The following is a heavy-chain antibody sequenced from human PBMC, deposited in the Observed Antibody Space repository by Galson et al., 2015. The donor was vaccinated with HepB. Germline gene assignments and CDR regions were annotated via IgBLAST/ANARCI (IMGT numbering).Heavy chain of an antibody. CDR1: GFTFSDCV. J-gene: IGHJ4*02. CDR3: AKDRRVGSWSRGRCHSFPDK. D-gene: IGHD2-15*01. V-gene: IGHV3-64*01. CDR2: ISSNGDST. Sequence: SLRLSCAASGFTFSDCVMHWVRQAPGKGLEYVSAISSNGDSTYYANSVKGRFTISRDNSKNTLYLQMGSLRADDMAVYYCAKDRRVGSWSRGRCHSFPDKWGQGTLVTLFS.